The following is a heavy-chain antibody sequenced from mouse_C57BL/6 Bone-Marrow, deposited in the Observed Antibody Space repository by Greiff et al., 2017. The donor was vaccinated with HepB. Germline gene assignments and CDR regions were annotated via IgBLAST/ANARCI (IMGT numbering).Heavy chain of an antibody. CDR2: IYPRSGNT. CDR1: GYTFTSYG. Sequence: VQLKESGAELARPGASVKLSCKASGYTFTSYGISWVKQRTGQGLEWIGEIYPRSGNTYYNEKFKGKATLTADKSSSTAYMELRSLTSEDSAVYFCARGDYYGSSSGYFDFWGQGTTLTVSS. CDR3: ARGDYYGSSSGYFDF. J-gene: IGHJ2*01. D-gene: IGHD1-1*01. V-gene: IGHV1-81*01.